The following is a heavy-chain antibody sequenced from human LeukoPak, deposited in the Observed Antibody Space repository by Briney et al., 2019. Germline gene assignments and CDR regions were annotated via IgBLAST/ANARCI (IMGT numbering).Heavy chain of an antibody. Sequence: PGGSLRLSSAASGFTFSSYLMSWVRQAPGKGLEWVANIKQDGSEKYYVDSVKGRFAISRDNAKNSLYLQMNSLRAEDTAVYYCARASRDSWGQGTLVIVSS. CDR1: GFTFSSYL. CDR2: IKQDGSEK. J-gene: IGHJ4*02. V-gene: IGHV3-7*01. CDR3: ARASRDS.